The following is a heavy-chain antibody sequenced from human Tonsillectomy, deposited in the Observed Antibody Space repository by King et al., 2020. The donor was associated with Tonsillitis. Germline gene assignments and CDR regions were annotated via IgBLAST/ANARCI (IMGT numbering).Heavy chain of an antibody. CDR2: ISSSSSTI. Sequence: VQLVESGGGLVQPGGSLRLSCAASGFTFSSYSMTCVRQAPGKGLEWVSYISSSSSTIYYADSVKGRFTISRDNAKNSLYLQMSTLRAEDTAVYYCARDRVMGYWGQGTLVTVAS. CDR3: ARDRVMGY. CDR1: GFTFSSYS. V-gene: IGHV3-48*01. D-gene: IGHD3-16*01. J-gene: IGHJ4*02.